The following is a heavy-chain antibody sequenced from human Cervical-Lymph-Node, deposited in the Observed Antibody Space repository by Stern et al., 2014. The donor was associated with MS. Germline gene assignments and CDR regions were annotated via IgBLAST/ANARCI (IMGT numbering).Heavy chain of an antibody. V-gene: IGHV1-3*01. Sequence: QVQLLQSWAEVKKPGASVKGSCKASGYTFSSYAMHWVRQAPGQRLEWMGWIIAGNGNTKYSQNFQGRVSINRDTSASTAYMELSSLRSEDTAVYYCARSYDFPIFDSWGQGTLVTVSS. J-gene: IGHJ4*02. CDR2: IIAGNGNT. D-gene: IGHD3-3*01. CDR1: GYTFSSYA. CDR3: ARSYDFPIFDS.